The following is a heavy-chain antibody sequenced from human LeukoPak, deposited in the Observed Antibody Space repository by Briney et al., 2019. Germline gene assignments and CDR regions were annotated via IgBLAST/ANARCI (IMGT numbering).Heavy chain of an antibody. J-gene: IGHJ4*02. V-gene: IGHV4-34*01. CDR2: INHSGST. CDR1: GGSFSGYY. D-gene: IGHD2-8*02. Sequence: SETLSLTCAVYGGSFSGYYWSWIRQPPGKGLEWIGEINHSGSTNYNPSLKSRVTISVDRSKNQFSLKLTSVTAADTAVYYCARSLLGVFDYWGQGTLVTVSS. CDR3: ARSLLGVFDY.